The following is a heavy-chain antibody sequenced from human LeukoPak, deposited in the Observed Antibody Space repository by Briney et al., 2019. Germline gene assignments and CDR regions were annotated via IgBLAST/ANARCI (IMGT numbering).Heavy chain of an antibody. V-gene: IGHV4-39*01. D-gene: IGHD3-10*01. CDR2: NYHSGST. Sequence: SETLSLTCTVSGGTNSSSSYDWVWIRQPPGKGLEWIGSNYHSGSTYYNPTRKSRVTIAVDTSKIQFSLKLSTVTAADTAVFYCAGSDYYYYMDVWGKGTTVTVSS. CDR3: AGSDYYYYMDV. CDR1: GGTNSSSSYD. J-gene: IGHJ6*03.